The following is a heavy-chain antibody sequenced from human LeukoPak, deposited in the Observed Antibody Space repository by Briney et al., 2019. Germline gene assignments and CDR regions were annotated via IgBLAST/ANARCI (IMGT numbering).Heavy chain of an antibody. CDR1: GGSISSGGYY. CDR2: IYHSGST. V-gene: IGHV4-30-2*01. Sequence: SETLSLTCTVSGGSISSGGYYWSWIRQPPGKGLEWIGYIYHSGSTYYNPSLKSRVTISVDTSKNQFSLKLSSVTAADTAVYYCARDSGAYGSGSYYPAGGLIWGQGTLVTVSS. CDR3: ARDSGAYGSGSYYPAGGLI. D-gene: IGHD3-10*01. J-gene: IGHJ4*02.